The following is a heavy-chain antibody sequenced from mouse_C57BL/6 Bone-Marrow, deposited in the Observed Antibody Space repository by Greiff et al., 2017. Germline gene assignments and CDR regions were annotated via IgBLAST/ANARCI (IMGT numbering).Heavy chain of an antibody. J-gene: IGHJ3*01. CDR3: AREDYYYGSSRFAY. CDR2: ILPGSGST. D-gene: IGHD1-1*01. CDR1: GYTFTGYW. V-gene: IGHV1-9*01. Sequence: LMKPGASVKLSCKATGYTFTGYWIEWVKQRPGHGLEWIGEILPGSGSTNYNEKFKGKATFTADTSSNTAYMQLSSLTTEDSAIYYCAREDYYYGSSRFAYWGQGTLVTVSA.